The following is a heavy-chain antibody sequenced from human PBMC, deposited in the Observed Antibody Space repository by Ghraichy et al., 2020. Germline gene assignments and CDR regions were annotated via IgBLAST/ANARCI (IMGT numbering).Heavy chain of an antibody. J-gene: IGHJ6*02. CDR3: AKDRYDSPRYGMDV. CDR2: ISVSGATT. Sequence: LTCAASGFTFSNYAMSWVRQAPGKGLEWVSAISVSGATTYFADSVKGRFTISRDNSKNTLYLQMNSLRVEDTAVYYCAKDRYDSPRYGMDVWGQGTTVTVSS. CDR1: GFTFSNYA. D-gene: IGHD3-22*01. V-gene: IGHV3-23*01.